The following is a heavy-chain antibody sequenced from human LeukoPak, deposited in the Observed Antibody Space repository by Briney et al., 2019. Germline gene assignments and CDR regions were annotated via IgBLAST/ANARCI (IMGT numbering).Heavy chain of an antibody. CDR2: IYYSGST. CDR1: GGSISSGGYY. CDR3: ARVHVGSFDY. V-gene: IGHV4-31*03. D-gene: IGHD1-26*01. Sequence: PSETLSLTCTVSGGSISSGGYYWSWIRQHPGKGLEWIGYIYYSGSTYYNPSLKSRVTIPVDTSKNQFSLKLSSVTAADTAVYYCARVHVGSFDYWGQGTLVTVSP. J-gene: IGHJ4*02.